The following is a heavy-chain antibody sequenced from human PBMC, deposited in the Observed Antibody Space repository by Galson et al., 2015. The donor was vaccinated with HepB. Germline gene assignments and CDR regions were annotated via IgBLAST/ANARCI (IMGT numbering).Heavy chain of an antibody. J-gene: IGHJ4*02. CDR3: ARDRLLWFGELLYYFDY. CDR2: INAGNGNT. V-gene: IGHV1-3*01. D-gene: IGHD3-10*01. Sequence: SCKASGGAFSSYAISWVRQAPGQGLEWMGWINAGNGNTKYSQKFQGRVTITRDTSASTAYMELSSLRSEDTAVYYCARDRLLWFGELLYYFDYWGQGTLVTVSS. CDR1: GGAFSSYA.